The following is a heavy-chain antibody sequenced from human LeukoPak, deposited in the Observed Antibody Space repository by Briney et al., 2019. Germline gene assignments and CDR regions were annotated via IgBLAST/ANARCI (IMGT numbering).Heavy chain of an antibody. CDR3: ARGSYRFDF. CDR1: GGSISSYY. CDR2: IYDSGST. J-gene: IGHJ4*02. Sequence: SETPSLTCTVSGGSISSYYWSWIRQPPGKGLEWIAYIYDSGSTNYNPSLKSRVTISVDMSKNQFSLKLSSVTAADTAVYYCARGSYRFDFWGQGTLVTVSS. V-gene: IGHV4-59*01.